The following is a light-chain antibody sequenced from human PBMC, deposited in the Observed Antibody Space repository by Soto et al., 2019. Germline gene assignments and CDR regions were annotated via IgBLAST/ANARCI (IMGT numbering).Light chain of an antibody. J-gene: IGKJ2*01. Sequence: EIVLTQSPGTLSLPPAERATLSCRASQSVSSSYLAWYQQKPGQAPRLLIYGALNRATGIPDRFSAIGSGTDFTLTLSRLEPEDFAMYYCQQYGSSPPYTFGQGTKLEIK. CDR3: QQYGSSPPYT. CDR1: QSVSSSY. V-gene: IGKV3-20*01. CDR2: GAL.